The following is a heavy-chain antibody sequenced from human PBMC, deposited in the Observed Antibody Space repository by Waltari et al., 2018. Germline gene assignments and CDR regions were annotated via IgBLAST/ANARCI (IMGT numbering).Heavy chain of an antibody. CDR3: AKDLYDFLSGYEIRGLAS. CDR1: GYTFTDYY. Sequence: QVQLVQSGPEVKKPGASVKVSCKASGYTFTDYYMHWVRQAPGQGLEWMGRINANSGDTNYAQKFQGRVTMTRETSISTAYMYLIRLRSDDTAVYFCAKDLYDFLSGYEIRGLASWGRGTLVTVSS. J-gene: IGHJ4*02. D-gene: IGHD3-3*01. CDR2: INANSGDT. V-gene: IGHV1-2*06.